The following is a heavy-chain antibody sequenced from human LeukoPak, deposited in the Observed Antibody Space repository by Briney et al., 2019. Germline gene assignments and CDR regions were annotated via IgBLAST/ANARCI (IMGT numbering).Heavy chain of an antibody. CDR1: GGSISSGGYY. Sequence: SQTLSLTCTVSGGSISSGGYYWSWIRQPPGKGLEWIGYIYYSGSTNYNPSLKSRVTISVDTSKNQFSLKLSSVTAADTAVYYCARNHDGSYFDYWGQGTLVTVSS. J-gene: IGHJ4*02. D-gene: IGHD1-26*01. CDR2: IYYSGST. CDR3: ARNHDGSYFDY. V-gene: IGHV4-61*08.